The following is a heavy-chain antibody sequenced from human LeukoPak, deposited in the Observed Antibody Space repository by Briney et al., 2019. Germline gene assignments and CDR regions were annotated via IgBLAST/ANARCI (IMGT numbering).Heavy chain of an antibody. CDR1: GYTFTGYY. CDR2: INPNSGGT. CDR3: ARDLGVVPAAIWGWFDP. V-gene: IGHV1-2*02. J-gene: IGHJ5*02. Sequence: ASVKVSCKASGYTFTGYYMHWVRQAPGQGLEWMGWINPNSGGTNYAQKFQGRVTMTRDTSISTAYMELSRLRSDDTAVYYCARDLGVVPAAIWGWFDPWGKGTLVTSPQ. D-gene: IGHD2-2*02.